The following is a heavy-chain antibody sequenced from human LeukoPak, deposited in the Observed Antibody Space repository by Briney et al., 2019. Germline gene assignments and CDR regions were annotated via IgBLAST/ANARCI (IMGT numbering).Heavy chain of an antibody. CDR3: AKDQGYYDFWSGQPRGYFDY. J-gene: IGHJ4*02. CDR2: IRYDGSNK. Sequence: GGSLRLSCAAPGFTFSSYGMHWVRQAPGKGLEWVAFIRYDGSNKYYADSVKGRFTISRDNSKNTLYLQMNSLRAEDTAVYYCAKDQGYYDFWSGQPRGYFDYWGQGTLVTVSS. V-gene: IGHV3-30*02. CDR1: GFTFSSYG. D-gene: IGHD3-3*01.